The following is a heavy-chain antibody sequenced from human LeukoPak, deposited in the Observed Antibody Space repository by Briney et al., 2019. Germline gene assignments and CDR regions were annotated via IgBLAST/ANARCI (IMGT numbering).Heavy chain of an antibody. D-gene: IGHD3-10*01. CDR2: IIPILGIA. CDR1: GGTFSSYA. V-gene: IGHV1-69*04. CDR3: ARATEGDYYGSGSPSRWFDP. J-gene: IGHJ5*02. Sequence: GASVTVSCKASGGTFSSYAISWVRQAPGQGLEWMGRIIPILGIANYAQKFQGRVTITADKSTSTAYMELSSLRSEDTAVYYCARATEGDYYGSGSPSRWFDPWGQGTLVTVSS.